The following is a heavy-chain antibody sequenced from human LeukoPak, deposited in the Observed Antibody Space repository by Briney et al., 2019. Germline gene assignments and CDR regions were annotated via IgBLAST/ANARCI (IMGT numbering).Heavy chain of an antibody. J-gene: IGHJ4*02. V-gene: IGHV1-2*02. CDR1: GYTFTGYY. Sequence: ASVKVSCKASGYTFTGYYMHWVRQAPGQGLEWMGWINPNSGGTNYAQKFQGRVTMTRDTSISTAYMELSRLRSDDTAVYYCATPTLPLYYDSSGYLGYWGQGILVTVSS. D-gene: IGHD3-22*01. CDR2: INPNSGGT. CDR3: ATPTLPLYYDSSGYLGY.